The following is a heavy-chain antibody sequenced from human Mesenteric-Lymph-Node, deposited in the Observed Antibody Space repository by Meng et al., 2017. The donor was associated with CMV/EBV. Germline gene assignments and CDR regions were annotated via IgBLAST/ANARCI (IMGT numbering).Heavy chain of an antibody. CDR2: INHSGGT. J-gene: IGHJ4*02. Sequence: TCAVYGGSFSGYYWSWIRQPPGKGLEWIGAINHSGGTNYNPSLKSRVTISADMSKNQFSLKLSSVTAADTAVYYCARGGQQQLVLVYWGQGTLVTVSS. CDR1: GGSFSGYY. D-gene: IGHD6-13*01. V-gene: IGHV4-34*01. CDR3: ARGGQQQLVLVY.